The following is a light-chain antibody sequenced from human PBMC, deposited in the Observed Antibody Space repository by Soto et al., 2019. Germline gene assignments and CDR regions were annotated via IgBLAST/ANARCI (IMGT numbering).Light chain of an antibody. CDR3: HQRKSWPRT. CDR2: DKS. CDR1: QTVSNK. V-gene: IGKV3-11*01. Sequence: ELVLTQSPATLSSSPGESATLSCRASQTVSNKLAWYQHKTGQAPRLLIYDKSNRATGIPDRLSGSGSGTDLNLTISRLEPEDFAVYYCHQRKSWPRTCGQGTKVDIK. J-gene: IGKJ1*01.